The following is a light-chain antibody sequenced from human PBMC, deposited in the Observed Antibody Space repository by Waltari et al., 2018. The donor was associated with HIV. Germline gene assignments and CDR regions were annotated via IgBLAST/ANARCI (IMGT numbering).Light chain of an antibody. J-gene: IGLJ3*02. Sequence: QTVVTQEPSFSVSPGGTVTLTCGLSSGSVSTSHYPSWNQQTPGQAPRTLIYSTTTRSSGVPDRFSGSILGNKAALTITGALAEDESDYYCVLNVASGIWMFGGGTKLTVL. CDR2: STT. V-gene: IGLV8-61*01. CDR1: SGSVSTSHY. CDR3: VLNVASGIWM.